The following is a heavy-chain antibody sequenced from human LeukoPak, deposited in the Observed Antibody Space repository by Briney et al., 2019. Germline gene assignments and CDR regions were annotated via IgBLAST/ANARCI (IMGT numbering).Heavy chain of an antibody. CDR2: ISAYNGNT. Sequence: GASVKVSCKASGYTFTSYGISWVRQAPGQGLEWMGWISAYNGNTNYAQKLQGRVTMTTDTSTSTAYMELRSLRSDDTAVYYCARDHGIGGVWFGKLGYVYYYGMDVWGQGTTVTVSS. J-gene: IGHJ6*02. CDR3: ARDHGIGGVWFGKLGYVYYYGMDV. V-gene: IGHV1-18*01. CDR1: GYTFTSYG. D-gene: IGHD3-10*01.